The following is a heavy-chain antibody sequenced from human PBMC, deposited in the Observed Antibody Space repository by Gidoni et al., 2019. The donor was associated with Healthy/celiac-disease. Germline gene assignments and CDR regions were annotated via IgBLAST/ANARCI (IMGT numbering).Heavy chain of an antibody. CDR1: GFAFSSYG. J-gene: IGHJ6*02. V-gene: IGHV3-33*01. D-gene: IGHD2-15*01. Sequence: QVQLVESGGGVVQPGRSLRLSCAASGFAFSSYGMHWVRQAPGKGLEWVEVIWYDGSNKYYADSVKVRFTISRDNSKNTLYLQMNSLRAEDTAVYYCARGPLYCSGGSCYLYYYYYYGMDVWGQGTTVTVSS. CDR3: ARGPLYCSGGSCYLYYYYYYGMDV. CDR2: IWYDGSNK.